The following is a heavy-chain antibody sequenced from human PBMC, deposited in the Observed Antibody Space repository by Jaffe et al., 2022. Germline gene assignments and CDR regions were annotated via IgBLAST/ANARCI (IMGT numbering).Heavy chain of an antibody. CDR3: AKDISSSSQTGAFDI. CDR1: GFTFDDYA. J-gene: IGHJ3*02. CDR2: ISWNSGSI. D-gene: IGHD6-6*01. Sequence: EVQLVESGGGLVQPGRSLRLSCAASGFTFDDYAMHWVRQAPGKGLEWVSGISWNSGSIGYADSVKGRFTISRDNAKNSLYLQMNSLRAEDTALYYCAKDISSSSQTGAFDIWGQGTMVTVSS. V-gene: IGHV3-9*01.